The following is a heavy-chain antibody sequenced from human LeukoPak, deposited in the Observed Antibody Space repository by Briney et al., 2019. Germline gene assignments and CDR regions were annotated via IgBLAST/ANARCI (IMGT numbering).Heavy chain of an antibody. CDR1: GGAFSSYA. CDR2: IIPIFGTA. V-gene: IGHV1-69*13. D-gene: IGHD3-22*01. CDR3: ARSQHYYDSSGYYSDNYYFDY. Sequence: GASVKVSCKASGGAFSSYAISWVRQAPGQGLEWMGGIIPIFGTANYAQKFQGRVTITADESTSTAYMELRSLRSDDTAVYYCARSQHYYDSSGYYSDNYYFDYWGQGTLVTVSS. J-gene: IGHJ4*02.